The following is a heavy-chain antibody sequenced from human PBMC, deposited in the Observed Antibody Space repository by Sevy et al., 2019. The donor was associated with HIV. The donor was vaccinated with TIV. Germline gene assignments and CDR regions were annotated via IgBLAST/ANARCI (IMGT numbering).Heavy chain of an antibody. J-gene: IGHJ4*02. V-gene: IGHV1-69*13. D-gene: IGHD2-21*02. CDR1: GGTFSSYA. CDR3: ARIKYCGGDCYSDY. Sequence: SVKVSCKASGGTFSSYAISWVRQAPGQGLEWMGGIIPIFGAANYAQKFQGRVTITADESTSTAYMELSSLRSEDTAVYYCARIKYCGGDCYSDYWGQGTLVTVSS. CDR2: IIPIFGAA.